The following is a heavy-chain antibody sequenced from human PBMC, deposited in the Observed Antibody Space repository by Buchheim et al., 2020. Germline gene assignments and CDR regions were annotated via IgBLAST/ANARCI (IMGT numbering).Heavy chain of an antibody. CDR3: AREAVTGTTSHFDY. CDR2: ISSSGSTI. J-gene: IGHJ4*02. D-gene: IGHD1-7*01. CDR1: GFTFSSYE. Sequence: EVQLLESGGGLVQPGGSLRLSCAASGFTFSSYEMNWVRQAPGKGLEWVSYISSSGSTIYYADSVKGRFTISRDNAKNSLYLQMNSLRAEDTAVYYCAREAVTGTTSHFDYWGQGTL. V-gene: IGHV3-48*03.